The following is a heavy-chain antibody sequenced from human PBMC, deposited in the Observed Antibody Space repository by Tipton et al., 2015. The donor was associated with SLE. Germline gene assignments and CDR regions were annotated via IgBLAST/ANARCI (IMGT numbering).Heavy chain of an antibody. J-gene: IGHJ3*02. D-gene: IGHD6-13*01. V-gene: IGHV4-59*01. CDR1: GGSISSYY. CDR2: IYYSGST. Sequence: TLSLTCTVSGGSISSYYWSWIRQPPGKGLEWIGYIYYSGSTNYNPSLKSRVTISVDTSKNQFSLTLSSVTAADTAVYYCARGGSSWPDGFDIWGQGTMVTVSS. CDR3: ARGGSSWPDGFDI.